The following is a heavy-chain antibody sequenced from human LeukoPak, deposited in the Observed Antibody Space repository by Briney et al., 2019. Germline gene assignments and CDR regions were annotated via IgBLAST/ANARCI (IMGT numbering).Heavy chain of an antibody. J-gene: IGHJ4*02. D-gene: IGHD1-26*01. CDR1: GFTFSSYG. CDR3: ARETSGSYRDPFDY. Sequence: GGSLRLSCATSGFTFSSYGMNWVRQAPGKGLEWVSYISSSGSTIYYADSVKGRFTISRDNAKNSLYLQMNSLRAEDTAVYYCARETSGSYRDPFDYWGQGTLVTVSS. V-gene: IGHV3-48*04. CDR2: ISSSGSTI.